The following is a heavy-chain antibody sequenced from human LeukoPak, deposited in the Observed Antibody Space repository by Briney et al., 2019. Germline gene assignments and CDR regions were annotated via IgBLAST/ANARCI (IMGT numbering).Heavy chain of an antibody. CDR2: INPSGGST. D-gene: IGHD5-18*01. J-gene: IGHJ6*03. Sequence: ASVKVSCKASGYTFTSYCMHWVRQAPGQGLEWMGIINPSGGSTSYAQKFQGRVTMTRDMSTSTVYMELSSLRSEDTAVYYCARDLAGSWIQLWPYYYYYYMDVWGKGTTVTISS. CDR1: GYTFTSYC. V-gene: IGHV1-46*01. CDR3: ARDLAGSWIQLWPYYYYYYMDV.